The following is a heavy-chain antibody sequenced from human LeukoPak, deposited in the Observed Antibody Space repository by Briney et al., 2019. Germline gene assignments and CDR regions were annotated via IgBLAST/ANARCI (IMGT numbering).Heavy chain of an antibody. CDR3: ARRSYCGGDCYGSDAFDI. Sequence: GGSLRLSCAASGFTFSSYAMSWVRQAPGKGLEWVSAISGSGGSTYYADSVKGRFTISRDNSKNTLYLQMNSLRAEDTAVYYCARRSYCGGDCYGSDAFDIWGQGTMVTVSS. CDR1: GFTFSSYA. D-gene: IGHD2-21*02. V-gene: IGHV3-23*01. J-gene: IGHJ3*02. CDR2: ISGSGGST.